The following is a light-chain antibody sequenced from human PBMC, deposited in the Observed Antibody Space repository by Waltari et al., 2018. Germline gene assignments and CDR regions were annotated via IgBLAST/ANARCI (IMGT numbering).Light chain of an antibody. CDR2: EAS. Sequence: EIVMTQSPATLSVSPGETATLSCRASPSVFSNVAWYQEKPGQAPRLLIYEASIRATGTSARFRGSGSGTEFTLTISSVQSEDSAVYYCQQYNRWPPITFGQGTRLEIK. CDR3: QQYNRWPPIT. CDR1: PSVFSN. V-gene: IGKV3D-15*01. J-gene: IGKJ5*01.